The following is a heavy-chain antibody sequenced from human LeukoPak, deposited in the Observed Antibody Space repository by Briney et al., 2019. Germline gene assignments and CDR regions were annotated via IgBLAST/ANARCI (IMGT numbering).Heavy chain of an antibody. CDR2: IIPIFGIA. CDR1: GGTFSSYA. D-gene: IGHD4-23*01. V-gene: IGHV1-69*04. CDR3: ARDGGGNSEFDY. Sequence: SVKASCKASGGTFSSYAISWVRQAPGQGLEWMGRIIPIFGIANYAQKFQGRVTITADKSTSTAYMELSSLRSEDTAVYYCARDGGGNSEFDYWGQGTLVTVSS. J-gene: IGHJ4*02.